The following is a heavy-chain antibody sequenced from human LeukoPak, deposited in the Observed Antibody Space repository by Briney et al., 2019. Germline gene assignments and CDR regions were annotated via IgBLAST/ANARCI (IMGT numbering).Heavy chain of an antibody. CDR3: ARSYSSLTNYYYYYGMDV. D-gene: IGHD6-6*01. V-gene: IGHV1-24*01. CDR1: GYTLTELS. CDR2: FDPEDGET. Sequence: ASVKVSCKVSGYTLTELSMHWVRQAPGKGLEWMGGFDPEDGETIYAQKFQGRVTMTEDTSTDTAYMELSSLRSEDTAVYYCARSYSSLTNYYYYYGMDVWGQGTTVTVSS. J-gene: IGHJ6*02.